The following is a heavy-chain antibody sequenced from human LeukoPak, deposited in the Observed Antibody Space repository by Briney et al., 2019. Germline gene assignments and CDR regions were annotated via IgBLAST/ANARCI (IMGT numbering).Heavy chain of an antibody. Sequence: KPSETLSLTCTVSGASVSNGNYYWSWLRQPPGKALEWIGYIYYTGSTYYNPSLEGLVTISVDTSKNHFSVKLSSVTAADTAVYYCARSQNYYGSGDYWSQGTLVTVSS. CDR1: GASVSNGNYY. CDR2: IYYTGST. CDR3: ARSQNYYGSGDY. J-gene: IGHJ4*02. D-gene: IGHD3-10*01. V-gene: IGHV4-61*03.